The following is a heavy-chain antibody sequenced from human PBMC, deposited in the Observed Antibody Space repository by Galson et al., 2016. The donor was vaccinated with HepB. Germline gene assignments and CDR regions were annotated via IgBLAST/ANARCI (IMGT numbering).Heavy chain of an antibody. CDR2: ILYDGSDK. CDR3: VRNPQKVLSDSTGGYMFDYYYNGMDV. D-gene: IGHD6-19*01. J-gene: IGHJ6*02. CDR1: GFTVSNNY. V-gene: IGHV3-30*03. Sequence: SLRLSCAASGFTVSNNYMSWVRQAPGKGLDWVAVILYDGSDKYYADSVKGRFTTSRDDSINTLYLQMNSLRAEDTAVYYCVRNPQKVLSDSTGGYMFDYYYNGMDVWGQGTTVTVAS.